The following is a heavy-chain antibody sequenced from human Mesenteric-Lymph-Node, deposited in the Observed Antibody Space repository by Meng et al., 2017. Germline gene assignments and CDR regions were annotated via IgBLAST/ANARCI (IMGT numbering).Heavy chain of an antibody. V-gene: IGHV1-8*01. CDR2: MNPNSGNT. J-gene: IGHJ6*02. Sequence: ASVKVSCKASGYTFTSYDINWVRQATGQGLEWMGWMNPNSGNTGYAQKFQGRVTMTTDTSTSTAYMELRSLRSDDTAVYYCARTDLLLWFGELLYYYYGMDVWGQGTTVTVSS. CDR3: ARTDLLLWFGELLYYYYGMDV. CDR1: GYTFTSYD. D-gene: IGHD3-10*01.